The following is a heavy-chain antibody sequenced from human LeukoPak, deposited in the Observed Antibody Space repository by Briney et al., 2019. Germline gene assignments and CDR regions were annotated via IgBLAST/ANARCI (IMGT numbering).Heavy chain of an antibody. J-gene: IGHJ6*02. CDR3: ARDGYCSGGSCYSGYYYYGMDV. CDR2: ISAYNGNT. Sequence: GASVKVSCKASGYTFTSYGISWVRQAPGQGLEWMGWISAYNGNTNYAQKLQGRVTMTTDTSTSTAYMELRSLGSDDTAVYYCARDGYCSGGSCYSGYYYYGMDVWGQGTTVTVSS. CDR1: GYTFTSYG. V-gene: IGHV1-18*01. D-gene: IGHD2-15*01.